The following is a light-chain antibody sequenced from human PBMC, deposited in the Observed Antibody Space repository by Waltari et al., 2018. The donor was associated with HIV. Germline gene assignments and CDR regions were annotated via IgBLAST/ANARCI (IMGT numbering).Light chain of an antibody. CDR3: QQYGTSPWT. CDR2: GAS. CDR1: QSISRSD. Sequence: EIVLTQSPGTRSLSPGARATLFCRASQSISRSDLSCYQQTPGQAPRLLIYGASSRATDIPDRFTGSGSGTDFTLTISRLEPEDFVIYYCQQYGTSPWTFGQGTKVEIK. V-gene: IGKV3-20*01. J-gene: IGKJ1*01.